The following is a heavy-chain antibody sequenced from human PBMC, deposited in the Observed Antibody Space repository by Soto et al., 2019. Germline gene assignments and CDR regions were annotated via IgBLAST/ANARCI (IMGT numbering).Heavy chain of an antibody. CDR3: AKGENPFGVVIDYYYYYGMDV. Sequence: EVQLLESGGGLVQPGGSLRLSCAASGFTFSSYAMSWVRQAPGKGLEWVSAISGSGGSTYYADSVKGRFTISRDNSKNTLYLQMNSLRAEDTAVYYCAKGENPFGVVIDYYYYYGMDVWGQGTTFTVSS. D-gene: IGHD3-3*01. J-gene: IGHJ6*02. CDR2: ISGSGGST. CDR1: GFTFSSYA. V-gene: IGHV3-23*01.